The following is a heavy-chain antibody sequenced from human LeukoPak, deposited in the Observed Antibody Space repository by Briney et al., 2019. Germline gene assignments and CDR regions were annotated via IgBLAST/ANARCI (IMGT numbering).Heavy chain of an antibody. CDR3: AREIPLGSSTLDVYFQH. D-gene: IGHD2-2*01. Sequence: GGSLRLSCAASGFTFKLYWMHWVRQVPGRGPVWVSRINHDGSDTIYADSVRGRFTISRDDAKNTLYLQMNNLRAEDTAVYYCAREIPLGSSTLDVYFQHWGQGTLVTVSS. CDR2: INHDGSDT. V-gene: IGHV3-74*01. CDR1: GFTFKLYW. J-gene: IGHJ1*01.